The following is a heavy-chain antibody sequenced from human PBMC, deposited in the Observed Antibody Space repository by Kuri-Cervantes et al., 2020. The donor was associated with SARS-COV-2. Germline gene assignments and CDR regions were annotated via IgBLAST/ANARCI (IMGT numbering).Heavy chain of an antibody. CDR2: ISSSGSTI. Sequence: GSLRLSCAASGFTFSSYAMHWVRQAPGKGLEWVSYISSSGSTIYYADSVKGRFTISRDNAKNSLYLQMNSLRAEDTAVYYCARDLAGRRQWLVSWGQGTLVTVSS. J-gene: IGHJ4*02. CDR3: ARDLAGRRQWLVS. V-gene: IGHV3-48*03. D-gene: IGHD6-19*01. CDR1: GFTFSSYA.